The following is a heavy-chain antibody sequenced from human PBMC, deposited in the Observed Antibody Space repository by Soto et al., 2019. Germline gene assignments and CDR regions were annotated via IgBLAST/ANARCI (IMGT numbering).Heavy chain of an antibody. Sequence: SLILSCGASGFTFNSHGMHWVRQAPGKGLEWVAVISYEGSNNFYAESVKGRFTISRDNSKNTLYLQMNSLRREDTAVYYCARGAEYQLLSRDYFSGMDVWGQGTTVTVFS. V-gene: IGHV3-30*03. CDR2: ISYEGSNN. D-gene: IGHD2-2*01. CDR1: GFTFNSHG. CDR3: ARGAEYQLLSRDYFSGMDV. J-gene: IGHJ6*02.